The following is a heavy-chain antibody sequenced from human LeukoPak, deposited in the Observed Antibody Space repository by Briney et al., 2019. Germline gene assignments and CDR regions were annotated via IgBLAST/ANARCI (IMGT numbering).Heavy chain of an antibody. D-gene: IGHD1/OR15-1a*01. V-gene: IGHV3-21*01. J-gene: IGHJ6*03. CDR2: ITSSSSYI. Sequence: GGSLRLSCAASGFTFRSYSMNWVRQAPGKGLEWVSSITSSSSYIYYADSVKGRFTISRDNAKKSLYLQMNSLRAEDTAVYYCARTFNNNYYFYMDVWGKGTTVTVSS. CDR1: GFTFRSYS. CDR3: ARTFNNNYYFYMDV.